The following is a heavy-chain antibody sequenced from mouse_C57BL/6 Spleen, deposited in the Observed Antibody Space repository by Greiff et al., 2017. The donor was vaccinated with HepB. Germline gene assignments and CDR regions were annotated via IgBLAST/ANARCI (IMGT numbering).Heavy chain of an antibody. Sequence: VQLKESGGDLVKPGGSLKLSCAASGFTFSSYGMSWVRQTPDKRLEWVATISSGGSYTYYPDSVKGRFTISRDNAKNTLYLQMSSLKSEDTAMYYCASDYYGSSLFDYWGQGTTLTVSS. J-gene: IGHJ2*01. CDR2: ISSGGSYT. D-gene: IGHD1-1*01. CDR3: ASDYYGSSLFDY. CDR1: GFTFSSYG. V-gene: IGHV5-6*01.